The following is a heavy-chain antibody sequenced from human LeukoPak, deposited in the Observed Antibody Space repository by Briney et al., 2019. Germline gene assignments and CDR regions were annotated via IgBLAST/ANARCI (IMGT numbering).Heavy chain of an antibody. CDR3: ASRYSSSWTHYYYYYYMDV. CDR1: GYTFTGYY. CDR2: INPNSGGT. V-gene: IGHV1-2*02. Sequence: ASVTVSCKASGYTFTGYYMHWVRQAPGQGLEWRGWINPNSGGTNYAQKFQGRVTMTRDTSISTAYMELSRLSSDDTAVYYCASRYSSSWTHYYYYYYMDVWGKGTTVTVSS. D-gene: IGHD6-13*01. J-gene: IGHJ6*03.